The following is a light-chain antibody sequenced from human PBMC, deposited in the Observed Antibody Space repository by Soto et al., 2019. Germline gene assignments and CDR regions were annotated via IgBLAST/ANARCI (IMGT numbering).Light chain of an antibody. CDR2: NAS. CDR3: QQYGSCSPWT. Sequence: DIQMTQSPSSLSASVGDRVTITCRASQSIGSWLAWYQQKPGKAPKLLIYNASSLECGVPSRFSGSGSGTEYTLIISSLQHDDVAAYYCQQYGSCSPWTFGQGTKVEIK. CDR1: QSIGSW. J-gene: IGKJ1*01. V-gene: IGKV1-5*03.